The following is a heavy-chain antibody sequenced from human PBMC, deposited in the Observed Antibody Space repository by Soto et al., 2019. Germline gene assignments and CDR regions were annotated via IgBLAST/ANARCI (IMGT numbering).Heavy chain of an antibody. V-gene: IGHV4-34*01. CDR3: ARGSYCTGGSCPDGNYFYTDV. J-gene: IGHJ6*03. D-gene: IGHD2-15*01. Sequence: QVHLQPWGAGLLTPSETLSLTCAVYGGSFSGYYWSWVRQPPGKGLEWIGEINPSGSTNYNPSLKSRVTISVDTSKEHFSLKLSSVTAADTALYYCARGSYCTGGSCPDGNYFYTDVWGKGTTVTVSS. CDR1: GGSFSGYY. CDR2: INPSGST.